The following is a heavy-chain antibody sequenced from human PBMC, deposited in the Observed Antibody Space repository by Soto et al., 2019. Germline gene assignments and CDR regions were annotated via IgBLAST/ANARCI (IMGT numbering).Heavy chain of an antibody. CDR2: IVVGSGNT. D-gene: IGHD1-26*01. CDR1: GFTFTSSA. CDR3: AARSNLLQATAAFDI. J-gene: IGHJ3*02. Sequence: ASVKVSCKASGFTFTSSAVQWVRQARGQRLEWIGWIVVGSGNTNYAQKFQERVTITRDMSTSTAYMELSSLRSEDTAVYYCAARSNLLQATAAFDIWGQGTMVTV. V-gene: IGHV1-58*01.